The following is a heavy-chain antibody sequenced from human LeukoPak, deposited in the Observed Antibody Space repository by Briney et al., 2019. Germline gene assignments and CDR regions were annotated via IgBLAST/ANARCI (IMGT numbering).Heavy chain of an antibody. D-gene: IGHD2-15*01. Sequence: PSETLSLTCTVSGGSISSSSYYRGWIRQPPGKGLEWIGSIYYSGSTYYNPSLKSRVTISVDTSKNQFSLKLSSVTAADTAVYYCARGKVVVVVAAAASLNWFDPWGQGTLVTVSS. CDR3: ARGKVVVVVAAAASLNWFDP. CDR2: IYYSGST. J-gene: IGHJ5*02. V-gene: IGHV4-39*01. CDR1: GGSISSSSYY.